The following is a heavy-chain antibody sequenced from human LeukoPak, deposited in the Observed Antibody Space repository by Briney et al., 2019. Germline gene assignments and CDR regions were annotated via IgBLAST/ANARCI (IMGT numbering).Heavy chain of an antibody. CDR2: IKQDGSEK. J-gene: IGHJ4*02. Sequence: PGGSLRLSCAASGFTFSSYWMSWVRQAPGKGLEWVANIKQDGSEKCYVDSVKGRFTISRDNAKNSLYLQMNSLRAEDTAVYYCARDDYGDYLDYWGQGTLITVSS. CDR3: ARDDYGDYLDY. CDR1: GFTFSSYW. D-gene: IGHD4-17*01. V-gene: IGHV3-7*01.